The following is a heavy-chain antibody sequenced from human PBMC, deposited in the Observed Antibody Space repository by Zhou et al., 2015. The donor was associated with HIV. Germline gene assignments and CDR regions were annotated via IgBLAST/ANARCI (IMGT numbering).Heavy chain of an antibody. D-gene: IGHD3-22*01. J-gene: IGHJ4*02. CDR2: MNPNTGNT. Sequence: QVQLVQSGAEVKKPGASVKVSCKAFEYTFTNHDINWVRQAAGQGLEWLGWMNPNTGNTAYEQKFQDRVTLTTDRSTRTAYMELRTLRSDDAAIYYCATDDIGGYHSFNYWGQGTLVSVSS. CDR3: ATDDIGGYHSFNY. CDR1: EYTFTNHD. V-gene: IGHV1-8*01.